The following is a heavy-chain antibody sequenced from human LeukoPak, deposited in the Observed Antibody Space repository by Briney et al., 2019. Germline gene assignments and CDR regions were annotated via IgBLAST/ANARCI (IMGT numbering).Heavy chain of an antibody. Sequence: PSETLSLTCTVSGGSISSYYWSWIRQPAGKGLEWIGRIYTSGSTYYNPSLKSRVTISVDTSKNQFSLKLSSVTAADTAVYYCARHRLKQINSLFDYWGQGTLVTVSS. CDR1: GGSISSYY. D-gene: IGHD4-23*01. V-gene: IGHV4-4*07. CDR3: ARHRLKQINSLFDY. CDR2: IYTSGST. J-gene: IGHJ4*02.